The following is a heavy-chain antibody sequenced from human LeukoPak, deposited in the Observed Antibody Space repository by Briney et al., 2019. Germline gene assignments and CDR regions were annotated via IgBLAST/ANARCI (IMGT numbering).Heavy chain of an antibody. V-gene: IGHV1-2*02. J-gene: IGHJ3*02. D-gene: IGHD1-26*01. CDR2: INPNSGDT. Sequence: ASVKVSCKSSGYTFTGYYMHWVRQAPGQGLEWMGWINPNSGDTNYAQKFQGRVTMTRDTSISTAYMELSRLRSDDTAVYYCARDRRGAVDFDIWGQGTMVTVSS. CDR1: GYTFTGYY. CDR3: ARDRRGAVDFDI.